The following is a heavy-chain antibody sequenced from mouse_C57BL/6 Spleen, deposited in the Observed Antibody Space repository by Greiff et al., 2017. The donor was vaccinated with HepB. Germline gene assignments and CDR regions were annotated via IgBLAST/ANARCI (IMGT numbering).Heavy chain of an antibody. J-gene: IGHJ2*01. CDR3: TTSYYGSSYGY. CDR2: IDPENGDT. CDR1: GFNIKDDY. D-gene: IGHD1-1*01. Sequence: VHVKQSGAELVRPGASVKLSCTASGFNIKDDYMHWVKQRPEQGLEWIGWIDPENGDTEYASKFQGKATITADTSSNTAYLQLSSLTSEDTAVYYCTTSYYGSSYGYWGQGTTLTVSS. V-gene: IGHV14-4*01.